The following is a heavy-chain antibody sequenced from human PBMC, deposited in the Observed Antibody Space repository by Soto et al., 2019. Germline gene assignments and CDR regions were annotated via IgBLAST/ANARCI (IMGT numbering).Heavy chain of an antibody. D-gene: IGHD2-21*01. V-gene: IGHV3-11*06. Sequence: GGSLRLSCATSGFSFSDSYMSWIRQAPGKGLGWISYSSPRSTFRDYADSVKGRFTISRDSVKNSLYLQMNNLTADDTGVYYCARGGGGGLFDPWGQGSVVTVSS. CDR2: SSPRSTFR. J-gene: IGHJ5*02. CDR3: ARGGGGGLFDP. CDR1: GFSFSDSY.